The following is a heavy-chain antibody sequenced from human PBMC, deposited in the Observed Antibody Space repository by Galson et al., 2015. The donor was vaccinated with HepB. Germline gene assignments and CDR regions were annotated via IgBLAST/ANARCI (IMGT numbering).Heavy chain of an antibody. CDR2: IKNKADGETT. CDR1: GFSFGDYP. CDR3: TRDRPLDY. Sequence: SLRLSCAGSGFSFGDYPMAWFRQAPGKGLEWVGFIKNKADGETTAYAASVKGRFTISRDDSKSITYLQMNTLKIEDTAIYYCTRDRPLDYWGQGTLVTVSS. J-gene: IGHJ4*02. V-gene: IGHV3-49*03.